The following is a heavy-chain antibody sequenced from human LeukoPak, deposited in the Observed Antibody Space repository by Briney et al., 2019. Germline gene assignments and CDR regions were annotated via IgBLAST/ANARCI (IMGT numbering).Heavy chain of an antibody. CDR2: IFYSGST. CDR3: ARLYSSSAYYYYGTDV. CDR1: NGSISSYY. D-gene: IGHD6-6*01. J-gene: IGHJ6*02. Sequence: SETLSLTCTVSNGSISSYYWSWIRQPPGKGLEWIGYIFYSGSTNYNPSLKSRVTISVDTSKNQFSLKLSSVTAADTAVYYCARLYSSSAYYYYGTDVWGQGTTVTVSS. V-gene: IGHV4-59*12.